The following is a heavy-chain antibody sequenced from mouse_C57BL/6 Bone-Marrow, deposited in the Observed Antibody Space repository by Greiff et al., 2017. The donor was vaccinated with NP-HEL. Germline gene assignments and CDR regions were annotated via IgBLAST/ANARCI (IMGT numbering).Heavy chain of an antibody. CDR1: GFSLSTSGMG. D-gene: IGHD2-2*01. CDR2: TYWDDDK. CDR3: ARRPYCYGYDWYFEV. J-gene: IGHJ1*03. Sequence: QVTLKESGPGILQPSQTLSLTCSFSGFSLSTSGMGVSWTRQPPGKGLEWLVHTYWDDDKCYNPFLKSRPIISKDTSRTQVILMITRADTAETATYYCARRPYCYGYDWYFEVWGTGTTVTVSS. V-gene: IGHV8-12*01.